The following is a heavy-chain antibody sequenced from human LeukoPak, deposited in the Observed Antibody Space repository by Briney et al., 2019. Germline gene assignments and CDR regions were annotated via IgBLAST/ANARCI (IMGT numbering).Heavy chain of an antibody. J-gene: IGHJ3*02. CDR3: ARGGSSFDDAFDI. D-gene: IGHD6-6*01. CDR1: GFTFSSSA. V-gene: IGHV3-30*04. Sequence: GGSLRLSCAASGFTFSSSAMSWVRQAPGKGLEWVAVISYDGSNKYYADSVKGRFTISRDNSKNTLYLQMNSLRAEDTAVYYCARGGSSFDDAFDIWGQGTMVTVSS. CDR2: ISYDGSNK.